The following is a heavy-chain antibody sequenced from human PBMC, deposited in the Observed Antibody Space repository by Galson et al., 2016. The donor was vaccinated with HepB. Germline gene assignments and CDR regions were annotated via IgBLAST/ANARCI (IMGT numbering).Heavy chain of an antibody. CDR2: ISYNGGYR. D-gene: IGHD6-6*01. V-gene: IGHV3-30*04. J-gene: IGHJ4*02. CDR3: ARGNHKYSSSSLDY. CDR1: GFTFSTYD. Sequence: SLRLSCAASGFTFSTYDMHWVRQAPGNGLEWVTLISYNGGYRNYVDSVKGRSSISRDNSRDTLYLEMNSLRIEDTAVYYCARGNHKYSSSSLDYWGQGSLVTVSS.